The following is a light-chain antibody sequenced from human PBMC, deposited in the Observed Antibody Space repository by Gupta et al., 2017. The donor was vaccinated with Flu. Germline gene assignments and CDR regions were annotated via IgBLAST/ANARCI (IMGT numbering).Light chain of an antibody. CDR2: SND. CDR3: AAWEDSLSGHYV. J-gene: IGLJ1*01. CDR1: SSNIGSNT. Sequence: QSVLTPPLSASGTPGRRATISCSGSSSNIGSNTVNWYQQFPGTAPKLLIYSNDHRPSGVPDRFSGSKSGTSASLAISGLQAEDEADYYCAAWEDSLSGHYVFGTGTKVTVL. V-gene: IGLV1-44*01.